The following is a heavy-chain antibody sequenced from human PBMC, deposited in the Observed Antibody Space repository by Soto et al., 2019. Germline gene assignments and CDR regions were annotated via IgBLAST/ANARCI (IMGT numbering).Heavy chain of an antibody. CDR1: GYTFTSYV. V-gene: IGHV1-18*04. Sequence: QVQLVQSGAEVKKPGASVKVSCKASGYTFTSYVISWVRQAPGQGLEWMGWISAYNGNTNYAQKLQGRVTMTTDTSTSTAYMELRSLRSDDTAVYYCARDPRGVGATDYYYGMDVWGQGTTVTVSS. D-gene: IGHD1-26*01. CDR2: ISAYNGNT. CDR3: ARDPRGVGATDYYYGMDV. J-gene: IGHJ6*02.